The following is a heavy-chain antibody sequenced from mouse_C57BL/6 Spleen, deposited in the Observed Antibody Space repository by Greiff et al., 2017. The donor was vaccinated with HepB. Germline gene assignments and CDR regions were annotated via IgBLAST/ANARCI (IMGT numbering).Heavy chain of an antibody. CDR3: ARGGVNYYGSSYFDY. V-gene: IGHV1-59*01. Sequence: VQLQQPGAELVRPGTSVKLSCKASGYTFTSYWMHWVKQRPGQGLEWIGVIDPSDSYTNYNQKFKGKATLTVDTSSSTAYMQLSSLTSEDSAVYYCARGGVNYYGSSYFDYWGQGTTLTVSS. CDR1: GYTFTSYW. J-gene: IGHJ2*01. CDR2: IDPSDSYT. D-gene: IGHD1-1*01.